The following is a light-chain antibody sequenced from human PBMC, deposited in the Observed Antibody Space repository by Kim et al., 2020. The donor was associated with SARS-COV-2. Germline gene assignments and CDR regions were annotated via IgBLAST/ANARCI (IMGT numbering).Light chain of an antibody. CDR3: QQYYTTPWT. CDR1: QSVLYSSNNKNY. Sequence: ATINCQSSQSVLYSSNNKNYLAWYQLRPGQPPKLLIYWASTLESGVPNRFSGSGSGTDFTLTISTLQAEDVAVYYCQQYYTTPWTFGQGTKVDIK. CDR2: WAS. V-gene: IGKV4-1*01. J-gene: IGKJ1*01.